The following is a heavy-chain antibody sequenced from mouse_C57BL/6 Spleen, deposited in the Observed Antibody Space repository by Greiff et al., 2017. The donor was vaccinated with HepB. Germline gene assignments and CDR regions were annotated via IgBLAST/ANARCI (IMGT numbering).Heavy chain of an antibody. D-gene: IGHD2-10*02. CDR1: GFTFSDFY. CDR2: SSNKANDYTS. Sequence: EVMLVDSGGGLVQSGRSLRLSCATSGFTFSDFYMEWVRQAPGKGLEWIAASSNKANDYTSEYSASVKGRLIVSRDTSQSILYLQMNALRAEDTAIYDCARAACGYGSWYFDVWGTGTTVTVSS. V-gene: IGHV7-1*01. CDR3: ARAACGYGSWYFDV. J-gene: IGHJ1*03.